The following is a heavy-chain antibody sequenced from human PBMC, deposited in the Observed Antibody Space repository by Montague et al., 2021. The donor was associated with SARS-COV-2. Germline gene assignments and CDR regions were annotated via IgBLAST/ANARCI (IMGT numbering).Heavy chain of an antibody. D-gene: IGHD3-22*01. CDR2: IYYSGST. V-gene: IGHV4-39*01. CDR3: ARHGKTRIAMIVLVIGYFDY. CDR1: GGSISSSSYY. J-gene: IGHJ4*02. Sequence: SETLSLTCTVSGGSISSSSYYWGWIRQPPGKGLEWIGSIYYSGSTYYXXXLKSRVTISVDTSKNQFSLKLSSVTAADTAVYYCARHGKTRIAMIVLVIGYFDYWGQGTLVTVSS.